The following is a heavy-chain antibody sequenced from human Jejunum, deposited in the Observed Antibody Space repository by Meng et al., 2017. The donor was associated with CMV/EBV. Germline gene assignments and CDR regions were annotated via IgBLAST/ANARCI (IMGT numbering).Heavy chain of an antibody. Sequence: FPFSASALPWVRPAPGKGLEWVSGISWNSGKIDYADSVKGRFTISRDNAKTSLYLQMNSLKPEDTAFYYCAKPLSPYDFWSGTDYWGQGTLVTVSS. D-gene: IGHD3-3*01. V-gene: IGHV3-9*01. CDR3: AKPLSPYDFWSGTDY. CDR2: ISWNSGKI. CDR1: FPFSASA. J-gene: IGHJ4*02.